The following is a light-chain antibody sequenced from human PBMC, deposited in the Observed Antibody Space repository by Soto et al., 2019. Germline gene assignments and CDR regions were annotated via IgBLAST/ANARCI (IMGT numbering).Light chain of an antibody. CDR3: QQSYSTPRT. V-gene: IGKV1-39*01. J-gene: IGKJ1*01. CDR2: AAS. CDR1: QSISSF. Sequence: DIQMTQSPSSLSASVGDRVTITCRASQSISSFLNWYQQKPGKAPKLLIYAASSLQSGVPSRFSGSGSGTDLTLIISSLQPDDFATYYCQQSYSTPRTFGQGTKVDIK.